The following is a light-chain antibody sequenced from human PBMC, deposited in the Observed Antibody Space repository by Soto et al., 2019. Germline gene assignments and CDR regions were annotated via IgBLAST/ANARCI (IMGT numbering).Light chain of an antibody. J-gene: IGKJ4*01. Sequence: EIVLTQSTATLSLSPGERATLSCRASQGVGSYLAWYQQKPGQAPRLLIYDASHRATDIPARFSGSGSGTDFTLTISSLEPEDFAVYYCQQRSDWPPGTFGGGTKVEIK. CDR2: DAS. V-gene: IGKV3-11*01. CDR3: QQRSDWPPGT. CDR1: QGVGSY.